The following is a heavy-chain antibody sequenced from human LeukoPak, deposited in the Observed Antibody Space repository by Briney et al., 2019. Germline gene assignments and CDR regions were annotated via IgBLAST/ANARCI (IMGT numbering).Heavy chain of an antibody. CDR2: ISSSSSYI. V-gene: IGHV3-21*01. Sequence: GGSLRLSCAASGFTFSSYSMNWVRQAPGKGLEWVSSISSSSSYIYYADSVKGRFTISRDNAKNSLYLQMNSLRAEDTAVYYCVKGSSDWFNWFDPWGQGTLVTVSS. CDR3: VKGSSDWFNWFDP. D-gene: IGHD6-19*01. CDR1: GFTFSSYS. J-gene: IGHJ5*02.